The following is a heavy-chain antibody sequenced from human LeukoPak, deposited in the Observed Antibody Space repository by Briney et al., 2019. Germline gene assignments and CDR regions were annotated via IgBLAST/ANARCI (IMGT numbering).Heavy chain of an antibody. Sequence: GAPVKVSCKASGYTFTGYYMHWVRQAPGQGLEWMGWINPNSGDTNYAQKFQGRVTMTRDTSISTAYMELSRVRSDDTAVYYCAPSVAAGYFNYWGQGTLVTVSS. V-gene: IGHV1-2*02. CDR2: INPNSGDT. J-gene: IGHJ4*02. CDR3: APSVAAGYFNY. CDR1: GYTFTGYY. D-gene: IGHD6-19*01.